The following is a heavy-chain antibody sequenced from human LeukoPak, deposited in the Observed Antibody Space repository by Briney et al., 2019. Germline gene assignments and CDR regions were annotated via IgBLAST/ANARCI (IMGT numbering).Heavy chain of an antibody. Sequence: ASVKVSCKASGYTFTSCGISWVRQAPGQGLEWMGWISAYNGNTNYAQKLQGRVTMTTDTSTSTAYMELRSLRSDDTAVYYCARAYSSSSTHYGMDVWGQGTTVTVSS. CDR3: ARAYSSSSTHYGMDV. D-gene: IGHD6-6*01. CDR1: GYTFTSCG. J-gene: IGHJ6*02. V-gene: IGHV1-18*01. CDR2: ISAYNGNT.